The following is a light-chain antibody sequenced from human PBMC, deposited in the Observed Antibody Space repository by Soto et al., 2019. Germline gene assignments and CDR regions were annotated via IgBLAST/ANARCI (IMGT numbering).Light chain of an antibody. V-gene: IGKV1-33*01. CDR3: QQYANLPT. J-gene: IGKJ5*01. CDR1: QDISNY. CDR2: DAS. Sequence: IQLTQSPSFLSASVGARVTITCQASQDISNYLNWYQQKPGKAPKLLIYDASGLETGVPLRFSGSGSGTDFSFTISSLQPEDIATYFCQQYANLPTFGQGTRLEIK.